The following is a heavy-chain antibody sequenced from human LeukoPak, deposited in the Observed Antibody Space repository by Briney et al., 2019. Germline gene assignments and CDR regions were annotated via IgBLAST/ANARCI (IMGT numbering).Heavy chain of an antibody. CDR1: GFTFSRSW. CDR3: ARISTAVAGADY. D-gene: IGHD6-19*01. CDR2: IKQDESET. J-gene: IGHJ4*02. Sequence: PGGSLRLSCGAFGFTFSRSWMSWVRQAPGKGLEWVANIKQDESETYYVDSVKGRFTVYRDNTKNSLYLQMDSLRAEDTAVYYCARISTAVAGADYWGQGTLVTVSS. V-gene: IGHV3-7*01.